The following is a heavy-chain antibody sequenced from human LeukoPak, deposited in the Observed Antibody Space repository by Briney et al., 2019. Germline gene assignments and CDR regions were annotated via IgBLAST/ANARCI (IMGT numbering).Heavy chain of an antibody. Sequence: ASVKVSCKASGYTFTSYDINMVRQATGQGLEWMGWMNPNSGNTGYAQKFQGRVTITRNTSISTAYMELSSLRSEDTAVYYCARGVAAAGRLYYYYYYMDVWGKGTTVTVSS. V-gene: IGHV1-8*03. CDR1: GYTFTSYD. CDR3: ARGVAAAGRLYYYYYYMDV. J-gene: IGHJ6*03. D-gene: IGHD6-13*01. CDR2: MNPNSGNT.